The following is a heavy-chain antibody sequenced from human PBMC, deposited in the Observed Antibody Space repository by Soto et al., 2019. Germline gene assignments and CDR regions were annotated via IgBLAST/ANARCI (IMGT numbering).Heavy chain of an antibody. D-gene: IGHD6-25*01. CDR3: ARAGRGPGAHWFDP. CDR2: ISAYNGNT. J-gene: IGHJ5*02. CDR1: GYTFTIYG. Sequence: QVQLVQSGAEVKKPGASVKVSCKASGYTFTIYGISWVRQAPGQGLEWMGWISAYNGNTNYAQKLQGRVTMTKDTYTSTAYMEIRSLRSDDTAVYYCARAGRGPGAHWFDPWGQGTLVTVSS. V-gene: IGHV1-18*04.